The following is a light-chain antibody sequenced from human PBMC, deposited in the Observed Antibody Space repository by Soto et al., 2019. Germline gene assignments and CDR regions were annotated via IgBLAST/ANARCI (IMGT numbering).Light chain of an antibody. CDR1: QSISNW. CDR2: AAS. J-gene: IGKJ4*01. Sequence: DTQMTQSPSSVSASVGDRVTITCRASQSISNWLAWYQQKPGKAPKLLIYAASSLQSGVPSRFSGSGSGTDFTLTTSSLQPEDFATYYCQQANSFPLTFGGGTKVEIK. V-gene: IGKV1-12*01. CDR3: QQANSFPLT.